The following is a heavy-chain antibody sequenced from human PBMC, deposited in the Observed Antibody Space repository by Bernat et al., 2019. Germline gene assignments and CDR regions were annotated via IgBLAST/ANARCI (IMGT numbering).Heavy chain of an antibody. Sequence: QVQLVESGGGVVQPGRSLRLSCAASGFTFSSYGMNWVRQAPGKGLEWVAVISYDGSNKYYADSVKGRFTISRDNSKNTLHLQMNSLRAEDTAVYYCAKARYGSGSYYGFGDYWGQGTLVTVSS. CDR3: AKARYGSGSYYGFGDY. V-gene: IGHV3-30*18. J-gene: IGHJ4*02. CDR2: ISYDGSNK. CDR1: GFTFSSYG. D-gene: IGHD3-10*01.